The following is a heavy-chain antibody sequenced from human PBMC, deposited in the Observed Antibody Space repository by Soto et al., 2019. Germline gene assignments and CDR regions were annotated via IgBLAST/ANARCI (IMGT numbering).Heavy chain of an antibody. CDR1: GGSFSENY. D-gene: IGHD3-10*01. V-gene: IGHV4-34*01. Sequence: QVHLEQWGAGLLKPSETLSLSCGVSGGSFSENYWTWFRQPPGKGLEWIGEISPSGTTKYVPSLKSRLTISKDTSKNQFSLKVTSVTAADTAVYFCATSFWFGTQPEIWGQGTLVTVSS. J-gene: IGHJ1*01. CDR2: ISPSGTT. CDR3: ATSFWFGTQPEI.